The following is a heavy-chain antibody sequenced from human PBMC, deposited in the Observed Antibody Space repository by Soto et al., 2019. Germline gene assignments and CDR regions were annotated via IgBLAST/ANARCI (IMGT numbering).Heavy chain of an antibody. J-gene: IGHJ6*02. Sequence: QVQLVQSGAEVKKPGSSVKVSCKASGDTFSTYTITWMRQAPGQGLEWMGGIIPRSATSNYAQKFQGRVTIAPDDPTNTAYMALSSLRSEDTAVYYCAREGLVLVPTTVNSDYYYYAMDVWGQGTTVTVSS. V-gene: IGHV1-69*05. CDR3: AREGLVLVPTTVNSDYYYYAMDV. D-gene: IGHD2-2*01. CDR2: IIPRSATS. CDR1: GDTFSTYT.